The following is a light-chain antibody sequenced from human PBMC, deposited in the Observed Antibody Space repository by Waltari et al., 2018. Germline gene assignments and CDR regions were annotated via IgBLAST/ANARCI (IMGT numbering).Light chain of an antibody. CDR3: QQYDYWPWT. CDR2: GTS. V-gene: IGKV3D-15*01. Sequence: IVMTQSPATLSLSPGESATLSCRASQLVRSTFAWFQQKPGQPPRLLIYGTSTRATGTPARFTGSGSGTEFSLTISSLQPEDFATYYCQQYDYWPWTFGQGTRVETK. J-gene: IGKJ1*01. CDR1: QLVRST.